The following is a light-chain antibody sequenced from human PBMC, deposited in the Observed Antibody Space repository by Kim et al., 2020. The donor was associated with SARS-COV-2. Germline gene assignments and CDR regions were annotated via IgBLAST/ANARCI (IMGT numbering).Light chain of an antibody. CDR1: SSNIGSNY. V-gene: IGLV1-47*02. CDR3: AAWDDSLSAWV. Sequence: GQRVTISCSGSSSNIGSNYVYWYQQLPGTAPKLLIYSNNQRPSGVPDRFSGSKSGTSASLAISGLRSEDEADYYCAAWDDSLSAWVFGGGTKVTVL. J-gene: IGLJ3*02. CDR2: SNN.